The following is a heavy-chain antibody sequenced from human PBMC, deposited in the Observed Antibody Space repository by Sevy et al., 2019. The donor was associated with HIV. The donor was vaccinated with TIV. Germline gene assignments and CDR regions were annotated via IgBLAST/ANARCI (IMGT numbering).Heavy chain of an antibody. J-gene: IGHJ5*02. V-gene: IGHV1-2*04. Sequence: ASVKVSCKASGYTFTGYYMHWVRQAPGQGLEWMGWINPNSGGTNYAQKFQGWVTMTRDTSISTAYMELSRLRSDDTAVYYCALTLVGVAGHNWFDPWGQGTLVTVSS. D-gene: IGHD6-19*01. CDR3: ALTLVGVAGHNWFDP. CDR2: INPNSGGT. CDR1: GYTFTGYY.